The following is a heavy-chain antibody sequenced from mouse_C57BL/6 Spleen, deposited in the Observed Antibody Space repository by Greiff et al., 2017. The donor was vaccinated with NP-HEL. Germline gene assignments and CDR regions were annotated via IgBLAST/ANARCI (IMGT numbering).Heavy chain of an antibody. V-gene: IGHV1-19*01. CDR3: ARLDDGYPH. CDR2: INPYNGGT. J-gene: IGHJ3*01. Sequence: EVQLQQSGPVLVKPGASVKMSCKASGYTFTDYYMNWVKQSHGKSLEWIGVINPYNGGTSYNQKFQGQATLTVDKSYSTAYMELNSLTSEDSAVYYCARLDDGYPHWGQGTLVTVSA. CDR1: GYTFTDYY. D-gene: IGHD2-3*01.